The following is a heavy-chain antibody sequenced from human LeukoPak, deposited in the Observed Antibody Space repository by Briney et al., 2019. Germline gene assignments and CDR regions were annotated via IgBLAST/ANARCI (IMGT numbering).Heavy chain of an antibody. J-gene: IGHJ4*02. V-gene: IGHV3-7*01. CDR2: IKRDGSEK. CDR1: GFTFGTYW. CDR3: ARLDGFNY. D-gene: IGHD5-24*01. Sequence: PGGSLRLSCAASGFTFGTYWTTWVRQAPGKGLEWVGNIKRDGSEKYYADSVKGRFTISRDNAKNSLYLQMNSLRAEDTAVYYCARLDGFNYWGQGTLVTVSS.